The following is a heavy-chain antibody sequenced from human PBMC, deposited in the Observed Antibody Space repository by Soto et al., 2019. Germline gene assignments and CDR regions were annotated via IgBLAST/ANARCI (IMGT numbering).Heavy chain of an antibody. CDR1: GFTFSSYG. J-gene: IGHJ4*02. V-gene: IGHV3-33*01. CDR3: ARGEWELQLRLDY. CDR2: IWYDGSNK. Sequence: QVQLVESGGGVVQPGRSLRLSCAASGFTFSSYGMHWVRQAPGKGLEWVAVIWYDGSNKYYADSVKGRFTISRDNSKNTLYLQMNSLRAEDTAVYYCARGEWELQLRLDYLREGPLVTVSS. D-gene: IGHD1-26*01.